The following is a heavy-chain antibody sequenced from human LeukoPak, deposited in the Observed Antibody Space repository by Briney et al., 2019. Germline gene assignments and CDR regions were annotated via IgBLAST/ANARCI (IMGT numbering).Heavy chain of an antibody. D-gene: IGHD3-22*01. CDR3: ARAQYYYDSSGYYYSYYFDY. V-gene: IGHV4-59*01. J-gene: IGHJ4*02. Sequence: PSETLSLTCTVSGGSITPYYWSWIQQPPGKELEWIGYIYYSGSTDYNPSLQSRVTMSVDTSKNQFSLKLSSVTAADTAVYYCARAQYYYDSSGYYYSYYFDYWGQGTLVTVSS. CDR2: IYYSGST. CDR1: GGSITPYY.